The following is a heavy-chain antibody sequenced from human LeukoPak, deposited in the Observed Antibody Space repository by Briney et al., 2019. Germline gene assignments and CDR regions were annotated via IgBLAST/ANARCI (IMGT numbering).Heavy chain of an antibody. CDR1: GYTFTGYY. CDR2: INPNSGGT. CDR3: ARIGYGDPRDY. D-gene: IGHD4-17*01. J-gene: IGHJ4*02. Sequence: ASVKVSCKASGYTFTGYYMHSVRHAPGQGLEWMGRINPNSGGTNYAQKFQGRVTMTRDTSISTAYTELSRLRSDDTAVYYCARIGYGDPRDYWGQGTLVTVSS. V-gene: IGHV1-2*06.